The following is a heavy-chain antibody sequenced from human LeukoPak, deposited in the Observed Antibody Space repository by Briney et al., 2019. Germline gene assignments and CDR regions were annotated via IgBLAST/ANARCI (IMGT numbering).Heavy chain of an antibody. J-gene: IGHJ3*02. Sequence: GGSLRLSCAASGFTFSSYGMHWVRQAPGKGLEWVAFIRYDGSNKYYADSVKGRFTISRDNSKNTLYLQMNSLRAEDTAVYYCANLWRSGYYYNDDPFDIWAQGTMVTVSS. CDR1: GFTFSSYG. CDR3: ANLWRSGYYYNDDPFDI. D-gene: IGHD3-10*01. V-gene: IGHV3-30*02. CDR2: IRYDGSNK.